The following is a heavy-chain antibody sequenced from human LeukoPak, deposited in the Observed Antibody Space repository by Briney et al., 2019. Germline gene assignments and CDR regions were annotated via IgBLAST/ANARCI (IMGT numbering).Heavy chain of an antibody. CDR1: GFTFSSSP. CDR3: AKSGRSSSSGKYFFDS. Sequence: PGGSLRLSCAASGFTFSSSPMNWVRPAPGKGPEWVSAVSGSGSSTYYADSVKGRFTISRDNSKNTLYLQMNSLRAEDAAEYYCAKSGRSSSSGKYFFDSWGQGTLVTVSS. J-gene: IGHJ4*02. CDR2: VSGSGSST. V-gene: IGHV3-23*01. D-gene: IGHD6-6*01.